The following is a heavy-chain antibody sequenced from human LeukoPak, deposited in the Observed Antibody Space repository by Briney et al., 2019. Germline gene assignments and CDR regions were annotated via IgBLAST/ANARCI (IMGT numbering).Heavy chain of an antibody. CDR1: GFTFSSYS. CDR2: ISSSSSYI. D-gene: IGHD3-10*01. J-gene: IGHJ6*04. Sequence: GGSLRLSCAASGFTFSSYSMNWVRQAPGKGLEWVSSISSSSSYIYYADSVKGRFTISRDNAKNSLYLQMSSLRAEDTAVYYCARVHYGSGSYPRSAAYYYYYGMDVWGKGTTVTVSS. CDR3: ARVHYGSGSYPRSAAYYYYYGMDV. V-gene: IGHV3-21*01.